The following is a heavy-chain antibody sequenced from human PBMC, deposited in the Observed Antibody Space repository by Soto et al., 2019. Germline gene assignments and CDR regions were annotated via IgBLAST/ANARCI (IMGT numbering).Heavy chain of an antibody. CDR1: GGTFSSYA. CDR3: ARGVMVRGVIIRSYYYYMDV. J-gene: IGHJ6*03. D-gene: IGHD3-10*01. V-gene: IGHV1-69*06. CDR2: IIPNFGTA. Sequence: SVKVSCKASGGTFSSYAISWVRQAPGQGLEWMGGIIPNFGTANYAQKLQGRVTMTADTSTSTAYMELSSLRSDDTAVYYCARGVMVRGVIIRSYYYYMDVWGKGTTVTVSS.